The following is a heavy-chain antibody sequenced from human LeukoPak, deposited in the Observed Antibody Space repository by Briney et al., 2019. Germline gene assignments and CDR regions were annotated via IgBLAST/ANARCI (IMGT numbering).Heavy chain of an antibody. CDR3: ARDIGSSRGVSRYGMDV. V-gene: IGHV3-30*04. J-gene: IGHJ6*02. Sequence: GRSLRLSCAASGFTFSYYAIHWVRQAPGKGLEWVAIISNDESNKYYADSVKGRFTISRDNSKNTLYLQMSSLIPEDTAVYYCARDIGSSRGVSRYGMDVWGQGTTVTVSS. D-gene: IGHD3-10*01. CDR1: GFTFSYYA. CDR2: ISNDESNK.